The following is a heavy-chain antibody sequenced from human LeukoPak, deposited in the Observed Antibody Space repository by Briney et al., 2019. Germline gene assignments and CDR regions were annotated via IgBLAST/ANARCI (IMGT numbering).Heavy chain of an antibody. J-gene: IGHJ4*02. V-gene: IGHV3-30*18. CDR1: GFTFSSYG. Sequence: PGRSLRLSCAAPGFTFSSYGMHWVRQAPGKGLEWVAVISYDGSNKYYADSVKGRFTISRDNSKNTLYLQMNSLRAEDTAVYYCAKDLARIAAAGTNYWGQGTLVTVSS. D-gene: IGHD6-13*01. CDR3: AKDLARIAAAGTNY. CDR2: ISYDGSNK.